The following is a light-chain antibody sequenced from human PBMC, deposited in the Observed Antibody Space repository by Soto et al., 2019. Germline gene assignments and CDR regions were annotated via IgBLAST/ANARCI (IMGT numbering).Light chain of an antibody. CDR2: EVS. J-gene: IGLJ1*01. V-gene: IGLV2-14*01. Sequence: QSALPQPASVSGSPGQSITISCTGTSSDVGDYNYVSWYQQVPGKAPKVMIYEVSNRPSGVSNRFSGSKSGITASLTISGLQAEDEADYYCSSYTSSSTYVFGTGTKVTVL. CDR3: SSYTSSSTYV. CDR1: SSDVGDYNY.